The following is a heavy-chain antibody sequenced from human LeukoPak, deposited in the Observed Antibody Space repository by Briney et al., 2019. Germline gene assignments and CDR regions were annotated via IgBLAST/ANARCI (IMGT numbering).Heavy chain of an antibody. J-gene: IGHJ4*02. CDR3: ARKGRKGFRGYDSVYY. Sequence: GGSLRLSCAASGFTVSSNYMSWVHQAPGKGLEWISLIYSGGSTYYADSVKGRFTISRDNSKNTLYLQMNSMRADDTAVYYCARKGRKGFRGYDSVYYWGQGNLVTVSS. CDR1: GFTVSSNY. V-gene: IGHV3-66*01. D-gene: IGHD5-12*01. CDR2: IYSGGST.